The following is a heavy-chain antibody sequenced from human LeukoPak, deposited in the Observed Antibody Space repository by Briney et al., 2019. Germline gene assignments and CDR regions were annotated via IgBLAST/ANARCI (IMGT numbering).Heavy chain of an antibody. V-gene: IGHV1-2*02. J-gene: IGHJ5*02. Sequence: RASVKVSCKASGYTFTGYYMHWVRQAPGQGLEWMGWINPNSGGTNYAQKFQGRVTMTRDTSISAAYMELSRLRSDDTAVYYCARGRIRITMVRGVQNWFDPWGQGTLVTASS. CDR3: ARGRIRITMVRGVQNWFDP. CDR1: GYTFTGYY. CDR2: INPNSGGT. D-gene: IGHD3-10*01.